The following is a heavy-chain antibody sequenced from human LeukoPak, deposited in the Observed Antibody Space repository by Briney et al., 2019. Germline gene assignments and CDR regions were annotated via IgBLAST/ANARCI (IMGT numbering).Heavy chain of an antibody. CDR3: ARHLHAYSSSWYGFDP. CDR1: GGSICSYY. J-gene: IGHJ5*02. V-gene: IGHV4-59*08. Sequence: SETLSLTCTVSGGSICSYYWTWIRQPPGKGLEWIGYIYYSGSTNYNPSLKSRVTISVDTSKNQFSLKLSSVTAADTAVYYCARHLHAYSSSWYGFDPWGQGTLVTVSS. D-gene: IGHD6-13*01. CDR2: IYYSGST.